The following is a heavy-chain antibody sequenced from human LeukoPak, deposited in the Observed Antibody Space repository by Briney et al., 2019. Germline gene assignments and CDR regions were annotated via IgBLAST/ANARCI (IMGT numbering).Heavy chain of an antibody. CDR3: ATEKGDSPDY. CDR2: ISGSGGNT. CDR1: GFTFSSYA. Sequence: PGGSLRLSCAASGFTFSSYAMSWVRQAPGKGLEWVSGISGSGGNTYYGDSVKGRFTISRDNSKNTLCLQMNSLRADDTALYYCATEKGDSPDYWGQGTLVTVSS. D-gene: IGHD2-21*01. J-gene: IGHJ4*02. V-gene: IGHV3-23*01.